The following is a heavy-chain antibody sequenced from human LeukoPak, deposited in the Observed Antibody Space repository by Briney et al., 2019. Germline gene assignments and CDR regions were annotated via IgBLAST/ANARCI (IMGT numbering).Heavy chain of an antibody. J-gene: IGHJ4*02. V-gene: IGHV5-51*01. CDR1: GYSFTSYW. Sequence: GESLKISCKGSGYSFTSYWIGWVRQKPGKGLEWMGIIYPGDSDTRYSPSFQGQVTISADKSISTAYLQWSSLKASDTAMYYCARATPITIFGVVNTYYFDYWGQGTLVTVSS. D-gene: IGHD3-3*01. CDR2: IYPGDSDT. CDR3: ARATPITIFGVVNTYYFDY.